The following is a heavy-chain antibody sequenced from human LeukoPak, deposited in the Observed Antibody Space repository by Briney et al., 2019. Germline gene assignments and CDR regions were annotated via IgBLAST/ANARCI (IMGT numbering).Heavy chain of an antibody. J-gene: IGHJ6*02. D-gene: IGHD3-3*01. CDR3: AKDGGGSLEWLPPMDV. V-gene: IGHV3-23*01. CDR1: GFTFSSHA. CDR2: ITGSGGST. Sequence: GSLRLSCAASGFTFSSHAMGWVRQAPGKGLEWVSSITGSGGSTYYGDSVKGRFTISRDNSKNTLYLQMNSLRAEDTAVYYCAKDGGGSLEWLPPMDVWGQGTTVTVSS.